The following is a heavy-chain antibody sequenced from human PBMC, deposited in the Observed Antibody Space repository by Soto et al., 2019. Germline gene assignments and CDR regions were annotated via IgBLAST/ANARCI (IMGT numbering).Heavy chain of an antibody. J-gene: IGHJ4*02. V-gene: IGHV3-23*01. CDR3: ASGGLHGYTNGGLSYFHS. CDR2: ISGTDGGA. CDR1: ELSSSNHA. D-gene: IGHD5-18*01. Sequence: EVHLLESGGGLVQPGGSLRLSCAASELSSSNHAMTWVRQAPGKGLEWVSGISGTDGGAYYADSVKGRFTISRDNSRSKLYLQMNRLRVKATAVYYCASGGLHGYTNGGLSYFHSWGQGTLVTVSS.